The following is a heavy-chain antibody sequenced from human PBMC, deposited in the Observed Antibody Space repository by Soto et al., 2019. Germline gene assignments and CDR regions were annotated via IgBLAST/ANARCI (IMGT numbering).Heavy chain of an antibody. CDR3: AQTHGWPGFDF. J-gene: IGHJ4*02. Sequence: PSETLSLTCTVSGGSITGGSISSTTYYWGWMRQPPGKGLEWIAHIYNGENTNYNPSLKSRVTISVDTSKNQVSLNLGSVTAADTAVYYCAQTHGWPGFDFWGQGILVTVSS. CDR2: IYNGENT. CDR1: GGSITGGSISSTTYY. V-gene: IGHV4-61*05. D-gene: IGHD6-19*01.